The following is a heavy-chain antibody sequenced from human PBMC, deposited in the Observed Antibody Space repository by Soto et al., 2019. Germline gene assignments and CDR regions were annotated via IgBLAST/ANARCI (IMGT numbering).Heavy chain of an antibody. J-gene: IGHJ4*02. CDR1: GFTFSSYA. CDR2: ISGSGGST. Sequence: GGSLRLSCAASGFTFSSYAMSWVRQAPGKGLEWVSAISGSGGSTYYADSVKGRFTISRDNSKNTLYLQMNSLRAEDTAVYYCAKDPGDSSGYSDFDYWGQGTLVTVSS. V-gene: IGHV3-23*01. D-gene: IGHD3-22*01. CDR3: AKDPGDSSGYSDFDY.